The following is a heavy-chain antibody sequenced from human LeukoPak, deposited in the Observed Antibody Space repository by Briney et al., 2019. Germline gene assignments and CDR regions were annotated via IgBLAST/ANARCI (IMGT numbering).Heavy chain of an antibody. CDR1: GGSISSYY. Sequence: SETLSLTCTVSGGSISSYYWSWIRQPPGKGLEWIGYIYYSGSTNYNPSLKSRVTISVDTSKNQFSLKLSSVTAADTAVYYCARGLRWDLLLHFDHWGQGTLVTVSS. V-gene: IGHV4-59*01. CDR2: IYYSGST. J-gene: IGHJ4*02. CDR3: ARGLRWDLLLHFDH. D-gene: IGHD4-23*01.